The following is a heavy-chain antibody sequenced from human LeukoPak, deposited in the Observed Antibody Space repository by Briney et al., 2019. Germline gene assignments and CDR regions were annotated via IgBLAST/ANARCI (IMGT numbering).Heavy chain of an antibody. V-gene: IGHV1-8*01. J-gene: IGHJ4*02. CDR1: GYTFTSYD. D-gene: IGHD2-2*01. Sequence: GASVTVSCTASGYTFTSYDINWVRQAPGKGLEWMGWMSPNSGTTVYAQKFQGRVTMIRNTSISIAYMELSSLSSEDTAVYYCARGCSSTTCSWPFDYWGQGTLVTVSS. CDR3: ARGCSSTTCSWPFDY. CDR2: MSPNSGTT.